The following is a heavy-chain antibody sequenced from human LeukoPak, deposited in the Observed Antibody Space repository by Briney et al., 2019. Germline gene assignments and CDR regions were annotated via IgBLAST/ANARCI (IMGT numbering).Heavy chain of an antibody. CDR3: ASLRQYPWLTPKPAGWFDP. CDR2: IIPIFGTA. Sequence: SVKVSCKSSGGTFSSYAISWVRQAPGQGLEWMGGIIPIFGTANYAQKFQGRVTITTDESTSTAYMELSSLRSEDTAVFYCASLRQYPWLTPKPAGWFDPWGQGTLVTVSS. D-gene: IGHD3-22*01. V-gene: IGHV1-69*05. J-gene: IGHJ5*02. CDR1: GGTFSSYA.